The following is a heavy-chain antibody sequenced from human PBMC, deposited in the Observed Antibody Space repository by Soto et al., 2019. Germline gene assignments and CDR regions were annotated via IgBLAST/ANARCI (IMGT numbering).Heavy chain of an antibody. CDR1: GFTFSSYA. CDR2: ISDSGTGT. V-gene: IGHV3-23*01. D-gene: IGHD3-10*01. Sequence: EVQILESGGGLVQPGGSLRLSCAASGFTFSSYAMYWVRQAPGKGLAWVSGISDSGTGTYYADSVKGRFTISRDNSKNTVYLQMKSLRAEDTAVYYCAKRFFGSGSPPGAFDVWGPGTMVTVSS. CDR3: AKRFFGSGSPPGAFDV. J-gene: IGHJ3*01.